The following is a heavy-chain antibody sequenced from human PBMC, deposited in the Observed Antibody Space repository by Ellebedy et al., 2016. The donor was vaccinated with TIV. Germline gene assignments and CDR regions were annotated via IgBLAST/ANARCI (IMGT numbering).Heavy chain of an antibody. D-gene: IGHD6-13*01. CDR3: ARSLVSADYFDY. CDR1: GFTFSSYG. V-gene: IGHV3-33*08. Sequence: GESLKISCAASGFTFSSYGMHWVRQAPGKGLEWVAVIWYDGSNKYYADSVKGRFTISRDNSKNTLYLQMNSLRAEDTAVYYCARSLVSADYFDYWGQGTLVTVSS. J-gene: IGHJ4*02. CDR2: IWYDGSNK.